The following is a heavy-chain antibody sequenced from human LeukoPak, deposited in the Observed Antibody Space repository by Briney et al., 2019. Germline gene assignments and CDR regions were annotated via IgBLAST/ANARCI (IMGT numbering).Heavy chain of an antibody. CDR3: ARPKPDWYSSGRQGGYYFDY. V-gene: IGHV4-38-2*01. Sequence: ASETLSLTCAVSGYSISSGYYWGWIRQPPGKGLEWIGSIYHSGSTYYNPSLKSRVTISVDTSKNQFSLKLSSVTAADTAVYYCARPKPDWYSSGRQGGYYFDYWGQGTLVTVSS. D-gene: IGHD6-19*01. CDR1: GYSISSGYY. J-gene: IGHJ4*02. CDR2: IYHSGST.